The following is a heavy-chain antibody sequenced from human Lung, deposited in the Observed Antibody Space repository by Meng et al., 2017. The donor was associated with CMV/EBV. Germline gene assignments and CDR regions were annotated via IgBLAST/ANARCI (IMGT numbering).Heavy chain of an antibody. CDR1: GYTFTSYT. CDR2: INTNTANP. V-gene: IGHV7-4-1*02. D-gene: IGHD2/OR15-2a*01. CDR3: ARGGNFDP. Sequence: QVQLCQSGAELDKPGASVKVSCKASGYTFTSYTMNWGRQAPGQCLEWMGWINTNTANPTYAQGFTGRFVFSLDTSVSTAYLQISSLKAEDTAVYYCARGGNFDPWGQGTLVTVSS. J-gene: IGHJ5*02.